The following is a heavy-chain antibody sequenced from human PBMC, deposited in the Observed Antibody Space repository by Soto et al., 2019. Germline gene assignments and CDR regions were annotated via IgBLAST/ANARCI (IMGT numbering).Heavy chain of an antibody. CDR3: ASQYGNDAFDI. V-gene: IGHV1-69*13. Sequence: SVKVSCKASGGTFSSYAISWVRQAPGQGLEWMGWIIPIFGTANYAQKFQGRVTITADESTSTAYMELSSLRSADTAVYYCASQYGNDAFDIWGQGTMVTVSS. CDR1: GGTFSSYA. CDR2: IIPIFGTA. J-gene: IGHJ3*02. D-gene: IGHD4-17*01.